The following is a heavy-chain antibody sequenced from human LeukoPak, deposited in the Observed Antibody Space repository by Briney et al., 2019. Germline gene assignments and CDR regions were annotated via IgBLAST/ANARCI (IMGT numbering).Heavy chain of an antibody. CDR1: GFTFSNYG. Sequence: GGSLRLSCAASGFTFSNYGMHWVRQAPGKGLEWVAVIWYDGSNKYYADSVKGRFTISRDNSKNTLDLQMNSLRTEDTAMYYCARGDDSSGYFYSYFDYWGQGTLVTVSS. D-gene: IGHD3-22*01. CDR2: IWYDGSNK. CDR3: ARGDDSSGYFYSYFDY. V-gene: IGHV3-30*19. J-gene: IGHJ4*02.